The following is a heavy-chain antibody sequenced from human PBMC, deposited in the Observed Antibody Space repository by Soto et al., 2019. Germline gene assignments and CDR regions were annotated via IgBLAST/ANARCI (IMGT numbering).Heavy chain of an antibody. CDR3: SGATDPQSAFDY. Sequence: PGGSLRLSCAASGFTLSSYSRNWVRQAPGKGLEWVSSISSSSSYIYYADSVKGRCTISRDNDKNSLYLQMNRLRADDTAVYYCSGATDPQSAFDYWGQGTLVTVSS. J-gene: IGHJ4*02. V-gene: IGHV3-21*01. CDR2: ISSSSSYI. D-gene: IGHD4-4*01. CDR1: GFTLSSYS.